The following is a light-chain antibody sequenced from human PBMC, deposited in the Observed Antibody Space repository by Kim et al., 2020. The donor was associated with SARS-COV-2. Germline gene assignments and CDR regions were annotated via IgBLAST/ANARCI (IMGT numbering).Light chain of an antibody. CDR3: QVWDTSADRVV. CDR1: NIGDYR. V-gene: IGLV3-21*04. Sequence: SYELTQPPSVSVAPGKTARISCGANNIGDYRVHWYQQKPGQAPILVIYYDNLRPSGIPERFSGSNSGSTVTLTISRVEAGDEADYYCQVWDTSADRVVFGEGTQLTVL. J-gene: IGLJ2*01. CDR2: YDN.